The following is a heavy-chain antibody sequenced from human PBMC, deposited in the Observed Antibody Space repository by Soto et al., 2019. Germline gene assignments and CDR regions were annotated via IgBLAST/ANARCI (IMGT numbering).Heavy chain of an antibody. CDR1: GGSIRSGGYY. Sequence: SETLSLTCTVSGGSIRSGGYYWGWIRQHPGKGLDWIGYMYYSGSTYYNPSLKRRVTISVDTSTNQSSLKLSTVTAADTTVYYCARFGGVVTAIISGGEHFSHWCQGTLVNVSS. V-gene: IGHV4-31*03. J-gene: IGHJ1*01. CDR2: MYYSGST. D-gene: IGHD2-21*02. CDR3: ARFGGVVTAIISGGEHFSH.